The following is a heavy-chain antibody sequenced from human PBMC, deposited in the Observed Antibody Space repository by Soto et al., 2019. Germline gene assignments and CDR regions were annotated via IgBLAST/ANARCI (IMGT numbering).Heavy chain of an antibody. D-gene: IGHD2-15*01. J-gene: IGHJ4*02. V-gene: IGHV3-7*01. Sequence: EVQLVESGGGLVQPGRSLRLSCGASGFTFSNYWMPWVRQAPGKGLEWVANINPDGSGKSYVDSLKGRITISRDNARNSLYLQLNSLTAEDTAIYYCASARDYCFDHWGQGTLVTVSS. CDR3: ASARDYCFDH. CDR1: GFTFSNYW. CDR2: INPDGSGK.